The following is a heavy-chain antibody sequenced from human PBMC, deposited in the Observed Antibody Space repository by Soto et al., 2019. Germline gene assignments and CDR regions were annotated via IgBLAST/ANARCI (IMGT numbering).Heavy chain of an antibody. CDR2: INHSGIT. J-gene: IGHJ4*02. CDR3: VRGPYNYNSRYFDY. Sequence: PSETLSLTCTVSGGSFSGCFWTWIRQPPGKGLEWLAEINHSGITDYNPSVESRVSMSVDTSKNQFSPRLYSVTAADTAVYYCVRGPYNYNSRYFDYWGQGTLVTVSS. CDR1: GGSFSGCF. D-gene: IGHD1-1*01. V-gene: IGHV4-34*01.